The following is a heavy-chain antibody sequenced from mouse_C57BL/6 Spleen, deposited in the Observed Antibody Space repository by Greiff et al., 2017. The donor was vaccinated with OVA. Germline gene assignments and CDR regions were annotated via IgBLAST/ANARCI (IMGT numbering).Heavy chain of an antibody. Sequence: VQLQQSGAELVRPGTSVKLSCKASGYTFTSYWMHWVKQRPGQGLEWIGVIDPSDSYTNYNQKFKGKATLTVDTSSSTAYMQLSSLTSEDSAVYYCARRDYGSSPYYAMDYWGQGTSVTVSS. CDR3: ARRDYGSSPYYAMDY. V-gene: IGHV1-59*01. CDR1: GYTFTSYW. J-gene: IGHJ4*01. D-gene: IGHD1-1*01. CDR2: IDPSDSYT.